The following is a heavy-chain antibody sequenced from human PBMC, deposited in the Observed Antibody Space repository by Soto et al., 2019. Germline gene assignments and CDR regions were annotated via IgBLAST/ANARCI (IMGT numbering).Heavy chain of an antibody. CDR3: ASEQWGYCGAYCYSLGV. CDR2: IYYSGST. V-gene: IGHV4-59*01. J-gene: IGHJ6*02. CDR1: GGSISSYY. D-gene: IGHD2-21*02. Sequence: SETLSLTCTVSGGSISSYYWSWIRQPPGKGLEWIGYIYYSGSTNYNPSLKSRVTISVDTSKNQFSLKLSSVTAADTAVYYCASEQWGYCGAYCYSLGVWGQGTTVTVSS.